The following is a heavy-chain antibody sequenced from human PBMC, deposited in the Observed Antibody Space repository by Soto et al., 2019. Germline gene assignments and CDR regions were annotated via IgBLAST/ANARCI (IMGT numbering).Heavy chain of an antibody. CDR3: ASEKFYYDFYYYMDV. J-gene: IGHJ6*03. CDR1: GFTFSSYS. CDR2: ISSSSSTI. Sequence: GGSLRLSCAASGFTFSSYSMNWVRQAPGKGLEWVSYISSSSSTIYYADSVKGRFTISRDNAKNSLYLQMNSLRAEDTAVYYCASEKFYYDFYYYMDVWGKGTTVTVSS. V-gene: IGHV3-48*01.